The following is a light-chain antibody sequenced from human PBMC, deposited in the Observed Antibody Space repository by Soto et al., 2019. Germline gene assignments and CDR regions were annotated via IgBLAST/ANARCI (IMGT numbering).Light chain of an antibody. CDR2: EVS. Sequence: QSALTQPPSASGSPGQSVTISCTGTSSDVGGYNFVSWYQQHPGKAPKLMIYEVSKRPSGVPDRFSGSKSGNTASLTVSGLQDEDEAYYYCSSYAGGNNLVFGGGTKLTVL. J-gene: IGLJ2*01. V-gene: IGLV2-8*01. CDR3: SSYAGGNNLV. CDR1: SSDVGGYNF.